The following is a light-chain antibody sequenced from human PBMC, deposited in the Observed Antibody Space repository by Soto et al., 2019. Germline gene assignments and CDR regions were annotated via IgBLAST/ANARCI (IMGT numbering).Light chain of an antibody. CDR3: ISYADNNNFL. Sequence: QSALTQPPSASGSPGQSVTISCTGTGSDGGDYNSVSWYQQHPGSAPKLVIYDVSKRPSGVPNRFSGSKSGNTASLIVSGLQAEDEADYYCISYADNNNFLFGGGTKVTVL. V-gene: IGLV2-8*01. CDR2: DVS. J-gene: IGLJ3*02. CDR1: GSDGGDYNS.